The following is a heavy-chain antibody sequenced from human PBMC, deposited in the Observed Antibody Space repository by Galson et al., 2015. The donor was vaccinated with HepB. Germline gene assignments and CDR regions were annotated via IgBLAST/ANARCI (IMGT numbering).Heavy chain of an antibody. CDR3: ARVVVPATKFFDIDF. Sequence: SLRLSCAASRFTFSSYAMSWVRQAPGKGLEWVSSISGSGASTYYADSVNGRFTISRDNSKNTLYLQMNSLRAEDTAIYYCARVVVPATKFFDIDFWGQGTVVTVSS. CDR1: RFTFSSYA. V-gene: IGHV3-23*01. J-gene: IGHJ4*02. D-gene: IGHD2-2*01. CDR2: ISGSGAST.